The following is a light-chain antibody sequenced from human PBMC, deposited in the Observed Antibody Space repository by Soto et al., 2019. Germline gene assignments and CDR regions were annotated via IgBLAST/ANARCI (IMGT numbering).Light chain of an antibody. CDR2: HAS. CDR1: QSVSSSY. Sequence: EIVLSQSPGTLSLSPGERATLSCRASQSVSSSYLAWYQQKPGQAPRLLIYHASSRATGIPDRFSGSGSGTDFTLTISRLEPEDFAVYYCQQYGGSPMTFGQGTRLEIK. CDR3: QQYGGSPMT. V-gene: IGKV3-20*01. J-gene: IGKJ5*01.